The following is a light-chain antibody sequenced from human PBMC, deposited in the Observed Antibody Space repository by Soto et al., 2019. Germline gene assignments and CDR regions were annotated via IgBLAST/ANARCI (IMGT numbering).Light chain of an antibody. CDR2: DAS. J-gene: IGKJ1*01. CDR3: QQYKT. Sequence: MTQSAASLSASVGDRANIPCRASQSISSWLAWYQQRAGKAPNLLIYDASSWESGVPSRFSGSGSGTEFTLTISSLQPDDFATHYCQQYKTFGQGTKVDIK. V-gene: IGKV1-5*01. CDR1: QSISSW.